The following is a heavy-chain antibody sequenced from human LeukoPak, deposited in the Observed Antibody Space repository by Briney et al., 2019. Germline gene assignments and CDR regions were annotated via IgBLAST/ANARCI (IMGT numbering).Heavy chain of an antibody. J-gene: IGHJ6*03. CDR1: DDSITMYY. CDR3: ARVYNPDFYYHMDV. CDR2: VDHTGST. Sequence: SETLSLTCTVSDDSITMYYWTWIRQPPGKGLEWIGYVDHTGSTKFNPSLNGRVSISRDTSNNFFSLRLRSVTAADTAVYYCARVYNPDFYYHMDVWGKGTTITVSS. D-gene: IGHD1-14*01. V-gene: IGHV4-59*01.